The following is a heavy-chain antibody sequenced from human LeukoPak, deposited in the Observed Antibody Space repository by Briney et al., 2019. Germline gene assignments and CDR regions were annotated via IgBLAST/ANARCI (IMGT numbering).Heavy chain of an antibody. J-gene: IGHJ3*02. CDR2: IYYSGST. CDR3: ARRYYSAFDI. CDR1: GGSISSYY. V-gene: IGHV4-59*08. Sequence: SETLSLTCTVSGGSISSYYWSWIRQPPGKGLEWIGYIYYSGSTNYNPSLKSRVTISVDTSKNQFSLKLSSVTAADTAVYYCARRYYSAFDIWGQGTMVTVSS. D-gene: IGHD2/OR15-2a*01.